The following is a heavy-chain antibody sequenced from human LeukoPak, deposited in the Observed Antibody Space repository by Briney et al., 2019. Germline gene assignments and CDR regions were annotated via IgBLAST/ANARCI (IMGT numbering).Heavy chain of an antibody. CDR1: GGTFISYA. CDR3: ARGSIRFLEWLSFDY. D-gene: IGHD3-3*01. CDR2: IIPIFGTA. V-gene: IGHV1-69*13. J-gene: IGHJ4*02. Sequence: GASVKVSCKASGGTFISYAISWVRQAPGQGLERMGGIIPIFGTANYAQKFQGRVTITADESTSTAYMERSSLRSEDTAVYYCARGSIRFLEWLSFDYWGQGTLVTVSS.